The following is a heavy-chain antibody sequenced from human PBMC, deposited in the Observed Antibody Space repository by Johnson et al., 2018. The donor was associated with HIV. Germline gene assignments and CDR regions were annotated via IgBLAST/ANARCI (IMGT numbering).Heavy chain of an antibody. J-gene: IGHJ3*02. D-gene: IGHD6-13*01. CDR3: ARDKYPPTAEAGTDTFDI. CDR2: IHSGGTT. Sequence: VQLVESGGGLIQPGGSLRLSCAASDFTVSGNYMSWVRQAPGKGLEWVSLIHSGGTTFYADSVRGRFTISRDNSKNTLFLQMNSLRAEDTAVYYCARDKYPPTAEAGTDTFDIWGQGTMVTVSS. V-gene: IGHV3-53*01. CDR1: DFTVSGNY.